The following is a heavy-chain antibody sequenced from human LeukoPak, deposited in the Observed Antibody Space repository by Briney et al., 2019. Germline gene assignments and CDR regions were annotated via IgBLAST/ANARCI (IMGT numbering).Heavy chain of an antibody. CDR2: IYYSGST. CDR3: ARNLWEGDYYGNNWVDP. D-gene: IGHD3-10*01. Sequence: SETLSLTCTVPGGSISSRSYYWGWIRRPPGKGLEWIGSIYYSGSTYYNPSLKSRVTISVDTSKNQFSLKLSSVTAADTAVYFCARNLWEGDYYGNNWVDPWGQGILVTVSS. V-gene: IGHV4-39*07. CDR1: GGSISSRSYY. J-gene: IGHJ5*02.